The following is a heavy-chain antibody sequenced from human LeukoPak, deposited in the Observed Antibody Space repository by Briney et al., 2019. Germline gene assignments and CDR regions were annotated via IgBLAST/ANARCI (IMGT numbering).Heavy chain of an antibody. Sequence: GGTLRLSCAASGFTFRSYGMSWVRQAPGKGLEWVSSISGSGGSTYYADSVKGRFTISRDNSKNTLYLQMNSLRAEDTAVYYCAKGYGDYGASAFDIWGQGTMVTVSS. CDR2: ISGSGGST. J-gene: IGHJ3*02. CDR1: GFTFRSYG. V-gene: IGHV3-23*01. D-gene: IGHD4-17*01. CDR3: AKGYGDYGASAFDI.